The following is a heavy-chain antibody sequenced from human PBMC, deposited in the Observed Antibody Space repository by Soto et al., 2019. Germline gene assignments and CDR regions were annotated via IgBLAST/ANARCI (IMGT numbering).Heavy chain of an antibody. J-gene: IGHJ2*01. CDR1: GFTFSSYG. Sequence: QVQLVESGGGVVQPGRSLRLSCAASGFTFSSYGMHWVRQAPGKGLEWVAVISYDGSNKYYADSVKGRFTISRDNSKNTLYLQMNSLRAEDTAVYYCAKVALGYPSVNWYLALSCRGPLVTVSS. V-gene: IGHV3-30*18. CDR3: AKVALGYPSVNWYLAL. CDR2: ISYDGSNK. D-gene: IGHD6-19*01.